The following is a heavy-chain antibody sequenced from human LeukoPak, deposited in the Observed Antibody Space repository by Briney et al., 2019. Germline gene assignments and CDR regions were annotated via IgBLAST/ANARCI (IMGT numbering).Heavy chain of an antibody. Sequence: PGGSLRLSCAASGFTLSSYWMHWVRQAPGKGLVWVSRINSDGSSTSYADSVKGRFTIPRDNAKNTLYLQMNSLRAEDTAVYYCTRGSYGDYEYWGQGTLVTVSS. CDR1: GFTLSSYW. J-gene: IGHJ4*02. CDR2: INSDGSST. V-gene: IGHV3-74*01. CDR3: TRGSYGDYEY. D-gene: IGHD4-17*01.